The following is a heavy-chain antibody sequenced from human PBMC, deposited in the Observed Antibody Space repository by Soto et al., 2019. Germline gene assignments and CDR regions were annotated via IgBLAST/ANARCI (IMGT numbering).Heavy chain of an antibody. Sequence: EVKLVESGGGLVQPGGSLRISCKVSAFMFSDYAMTWVRQAPGKGLEWVSSIGKSGSDRDYADSVKGRFTISRDNSENTVYLQMDSLKVEDTALYFCMKVRDYWGQGTQVTVS. CDR1: AFMFSDYA. V-gene: IGHV3-23*04. J-gene: IGHJ4*02. CDR2: IGKSGSDR. CDR3: MKVRDY.